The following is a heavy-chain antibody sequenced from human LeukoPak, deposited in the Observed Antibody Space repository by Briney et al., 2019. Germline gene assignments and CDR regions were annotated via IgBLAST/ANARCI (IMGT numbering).Heavy chain of an antibody. CDR2: IYHSGST. CDR1: GYSISSGYY. D-gene: IGHD4-17*01. CDR3: ARKAGDYYMGV. V-gene: IGHV4-38-2*01. J-gene: IGHJ6*03. Sequence: SETLSLTCAVSGYSISSGYYWDWIRQPPRKGLEWIGTIYHSGSTYYNPSLKSRVTISVDTSKNQFSLKLSSVTAADTAVYYCARKAGDYYMGVWGKGTTVTVSS.